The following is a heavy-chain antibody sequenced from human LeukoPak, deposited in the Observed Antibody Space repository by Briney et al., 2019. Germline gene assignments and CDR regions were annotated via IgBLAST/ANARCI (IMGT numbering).Heavy chain of an antibody. CDR1: GGSISSYS. V-gene: IGHV4-4*07. CDR2: IYTSGST. Sequence: SETLSLTCAVSGGSISSYSWSWIRQPAGKGLEWIGRIYTSGSTNYNPSLRSRVTMSLDTSKNQFSLRLTSVTAPDTAVYYCARSNSPSRFDPWDQGTLVIVSS. D-gene: IGHD2/OR15-2a*01. J-gene: IGHJ5*02. CDR3: ARSNSPSRFDP.